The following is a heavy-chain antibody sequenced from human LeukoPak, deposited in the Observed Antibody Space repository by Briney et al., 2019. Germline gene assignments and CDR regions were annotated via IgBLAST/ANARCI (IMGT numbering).Heavy chain of an antibody. V-gene: IGHV3-48*04. CDR1: GFTFSSYW. J-gene: IGHJ5*02. CDR2: ISSSGSTI. Sequence: TGGSLRLSCAASGFTFSSYWMSWVRQAPGKGLEWVSYISSSGSTIYYADSVKGRFTISRDNAKNSLYLQMNSLRAEDTAVYYCTSPLLWFGIRTWGQGTLVTVSS. D-gene: IGHD3-10*01. CDR3: TSPLLWFGIRT.